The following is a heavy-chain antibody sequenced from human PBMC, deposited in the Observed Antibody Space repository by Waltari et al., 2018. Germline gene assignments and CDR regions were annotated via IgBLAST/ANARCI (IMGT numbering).Heavy chain of an antibody. CDR2: INIDGGYI. J-gene: IGHJ3*02. D-gene: IGHD3-22*01. CDR1: GFTFGDYL. Sequence: EVQLVESGGGLVQPGGSLRLSCAASGFTFGDYLMHWVRQAPGKRLEGVSRINIDGGYISYTDSVKGRCTISRDNAKNSLYLQMNSLRPEDTAVYYCARDQWFAFDIWGQGTMVTVSS. CDR3: ARDQWFAFDI. V-gene: IGHV3-74*01.